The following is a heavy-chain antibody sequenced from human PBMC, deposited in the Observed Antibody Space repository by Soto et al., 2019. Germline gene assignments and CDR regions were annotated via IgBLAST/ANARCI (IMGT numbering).Heavy chain of an antibody. CDR2: IIPMFGTA. J-gene: IGHJ4*02. CDR1: GGPFSSYL. CDR3: ARGLFGQQWLVGFDY. Sequence: VASVKVSCKASGGPFSSYLISWVRQAPGQGLEWMGGIIPMFGTANYAQKLQGRVTITADESTSTAYMELSSLISDDTAVYYCARGLFGQQWLVGFDYWGPGTLVTVSS. V-gene: IGHV1-69*13. D-gene: IGHD6-19*01.